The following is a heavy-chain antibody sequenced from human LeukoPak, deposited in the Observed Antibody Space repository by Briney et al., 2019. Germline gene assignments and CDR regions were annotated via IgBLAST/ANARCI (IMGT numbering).Heavy chain of an antibody. D-gene: IGHD6-19*01. Sequence: SVKVSCKASGGTSSSYAISWVRQAPGQGLEWMGRIIPIFGTANYAQKFQGRVTITTDESTSTAYMELSSLRSEDTAVYYCARGRSGWDGVHDYWGQGTLVTVSS. CDR1: GGTSSSYA. CDR3: ARGRSGWDGVHDY. V-gene: IGHV1-69*05. CDR2: IIPIFGTA. J-gene: IGHJ4*02.